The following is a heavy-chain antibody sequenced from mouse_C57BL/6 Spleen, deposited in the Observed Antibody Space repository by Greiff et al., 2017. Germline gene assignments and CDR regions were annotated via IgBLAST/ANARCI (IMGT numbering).Heavy chain of an antibody. CDR1: GFSLTSYG. CDR2: IWSGGST. J-gene: IGHJ4*01. CDR3: AKKDDGGNYAIGG. Sequence: QVQLKESGPGLVQPSQSLSITCTVSGFSLTSYGVHWVRQSPGKGLEWLGVIWSGGSTDYNAAFMSRLGITKDNSKSQVFFKMNSLRADDTAIYYCAKKDDGGNYAIGGWGKGTSVTVSS. V-gene: IGHV2-5*01.